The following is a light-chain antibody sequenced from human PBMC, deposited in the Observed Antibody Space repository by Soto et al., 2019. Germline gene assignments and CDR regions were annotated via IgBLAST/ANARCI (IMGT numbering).Light chain of an antibody. CDR3: QQYGSSPPWT. J-gene: IGKJ1*01. V-gene: IGKV3-20*01. CDR1: QSVSSSY. CDR2: GAS. Sequence: EIVLTQYPGTLSFSPGERATLSCRARQSVSSSYLAWYQQKPGQAPRLLIYGASSRATGIPDRFSGSGSGTDFTLTISRLEPEDFAVYYCQQYGSSPPWTFGQGTKVDIK.